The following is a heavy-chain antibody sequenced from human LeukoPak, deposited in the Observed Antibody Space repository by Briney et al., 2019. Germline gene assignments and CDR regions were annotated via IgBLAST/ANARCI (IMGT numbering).Heavy chain of an antibody. V-gene: IGHV4-39*01. CDR2: IYYTGST. CDR1: GGSISSSSYY. J-gene: IGHJ3*02. D-gene: IGHD5-24*01. CDR3: ARRMATMLAFDI. Sequence: SETLSPTCTVSGGSISSSSYYWGWIRQPPGKGLEWIGNIYYTGSTYYNPSLKSRVTISVDTSKNQFSLKLSSVTAADTAVYYCARRMATMLAFDIWGQGTMVTVSS.